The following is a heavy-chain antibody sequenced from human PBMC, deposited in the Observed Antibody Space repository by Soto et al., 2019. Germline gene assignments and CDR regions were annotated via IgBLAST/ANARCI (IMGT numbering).Heavy chain of an antibody. D-gene: IGHD6-6*01. CDR3: AKDKRARQFDY. Sequence: PGGSLRLSCAASGFTFDDYAMHWVRQAPGKGLEWVSGINWNSGTIGYADSVKGRFTISRDNAKNSLYLQMNSLRTEDTALYYCAKDKRARQFDYWGQGTLVTVSS. J-gene: IGHJ4*02. CDR1: GFTFDDYA. V-gene: IGHV3-9*01. CDR2: INWNSGTI.